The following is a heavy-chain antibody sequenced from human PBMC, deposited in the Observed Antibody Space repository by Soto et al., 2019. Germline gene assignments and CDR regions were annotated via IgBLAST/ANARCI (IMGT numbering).Heavy chain of an antibody. V-gene: IGHV4-39*01. CDR1: GGSISSSSYY. CDR2: IYYSGST. CDR3: ARYSSGWGYYFDY. Sequence: SETLSLTCTVSGGSISSSSYYWGWIRQPPGKGLEWIGSIYYSGSTYYNPSLKSRVTISVDTSKNQFSLKLSSVTAADTAVYYCARYSSGWGYYFDYWGQGTLVTVSS. D-gene: IGHD6-19*01. J-gene: IGHJ4*02.